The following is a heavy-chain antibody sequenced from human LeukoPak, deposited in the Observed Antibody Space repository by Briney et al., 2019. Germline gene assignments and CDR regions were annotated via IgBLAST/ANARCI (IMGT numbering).Heavy chain of an antibody. CDR1: GFTFSRSW. D-gene: IGHD2-21*02. V-gene: IGHV3-74*01. Sequence: PGGSLRPSCAASGFTFSRSWMHWVRQAPGEGLVWVSRIKSDESSTTYADSVKGRFTISRDNAKNTVYLQMNSLRVEDTAVYYCAKDRPVAYCGGDCYSNWFDPWGQGTLVTVSS. CDR2: IKSDESST. J-gene: IGHJ5*02. CDR3: AKDRPVAYCGGDCYSNWFDP.